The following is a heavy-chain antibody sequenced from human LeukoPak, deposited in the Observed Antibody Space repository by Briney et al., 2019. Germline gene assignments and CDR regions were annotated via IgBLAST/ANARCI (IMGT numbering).Heavy chain of an antibody. J-gene: IGHJ6*02. CDR2: ISTSSDT. CDR1: GFTFSDWY. V-gene: IGHV3-11*06. CDR3: ARGHYEMGV. Sequence: GGSLRLSCAASGFTFSDWYMSWIRQSPGKGLEWVSYISTSSDTNYADSVKGRFTISRDNAKNSLYLQMNSLRAEDTAVYYCARGHYEMGVWGQGTTVTVSS.